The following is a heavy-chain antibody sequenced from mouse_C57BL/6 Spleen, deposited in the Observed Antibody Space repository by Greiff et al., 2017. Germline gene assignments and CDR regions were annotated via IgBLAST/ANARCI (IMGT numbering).Heavy chain of an antibody. J-gene: IGHJ3*01. CDR1: GYTFTSYW. CDR3: ARKGYSAWFAY. D-gene: IGHD2-3*01. CDR2: IDPSDSYT. V-gene: IGHV1-59*01. Sequence: QVQLQQPGAELVRPGTSVKLSCQASGYTFTSYWMHWVKQRPGQGLEWIGVIDPSDSYTNYNQKFKGKATLTVDTSSSTAYMQLSSLTSEDSAVYYCARKGYSAWFAYWGQGTLVTVSA.